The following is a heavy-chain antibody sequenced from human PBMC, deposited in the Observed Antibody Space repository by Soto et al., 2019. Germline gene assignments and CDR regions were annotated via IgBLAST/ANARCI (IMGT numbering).Heavy chain of an antibody. CDR1: GFTFSSYW. D-gene: IGHD3-3*01. Sequence: GGSLRLSCAASGFTFSSYWMHWVRQAPGKGLVWVSRINSDGSSTSYADSVKGRFTISRDNAKNTLYLQMNSLRAEDTAVYYCARDFLYYDFWSGYYSTSYYYGMDVWGQGTTVTVSS. V-gene: IGHV3-74*01. CDR3: ARDFLYYDFWSGYYSTSYYYGMDV. CDR2: INSDGSST. J-gene: IGHJ6*02.